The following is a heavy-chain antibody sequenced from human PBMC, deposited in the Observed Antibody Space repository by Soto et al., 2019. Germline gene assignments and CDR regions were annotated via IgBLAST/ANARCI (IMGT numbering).Heavy chain of an antibody. J-gene: IGHJ4*02. CDR3: ARDRDYYESSGPPRYFAY. D-gene: IGHD3-22*01. CDR1: GFTFSGYA. CDR2: ISYDGSNK. Sequence: QVQLVESGGGVVQPGRSLRLSCAASGFTFSGYALHWVRQAPGKGLEWVALISYDGSNKYYADSVKGRFTISRDNSKNTLYLQMNSPRTEDAAVFHCARDRDYYESSGPPRYFAYWGQGTLVTVSS. V-gene: IGHV3-30-3*01.